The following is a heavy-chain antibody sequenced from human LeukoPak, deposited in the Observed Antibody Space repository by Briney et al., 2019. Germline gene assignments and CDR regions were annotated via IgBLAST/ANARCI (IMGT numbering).Heavy chain of an antibody. CDR1: GYTFTGYY. D-gene: IGHD6-19*01. CDR2: INPNSGGT. Sequence: ASVKVSCKASGYTFTGYYMHWVRQAPGQGLEWMGWINPNSGGTNYAQKFQGRVTMTRDTSISTAYMELSRLRSDDTAVYYCARDRSRWVVSFDYWGQGTLVTVSS. V-gene: IGHV1-2*02. CDR3: ARDRSRWVVSFDY. J-gene: IGHJ4*02.